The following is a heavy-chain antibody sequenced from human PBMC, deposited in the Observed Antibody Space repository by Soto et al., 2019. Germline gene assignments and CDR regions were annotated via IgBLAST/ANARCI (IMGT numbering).Heavy chain of an antibody. Sequence: EVQLLESGGGLVQPGGSLRLSCAASGFTFSSYAMSWVRQAPGKGLEWVSAISGSGGSTYYADSVKGRFTISRDNSKNTLYLQMNSLRAEDTAVYYCAKGGVRSGYYSTPFDYWGQGTLVTVSS. D-gene: IGHD3-22*01. CDR2: ISGSGGST. J-gene: IGHJ4*02. CDR3: AKGGVRSGYYSTPFDY. V-gene: IGHV3-23*01. CDR1: GFTFSSYA.